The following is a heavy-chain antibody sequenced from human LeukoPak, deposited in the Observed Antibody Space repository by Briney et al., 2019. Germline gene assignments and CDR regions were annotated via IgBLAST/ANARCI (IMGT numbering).Heavy chain of an antibody. CDR3: AKDYIEYSSSSFWSYFDY. D-gene: IGHD6-6*01. CDR2: ISWNSGTL. CDR1: GFTFDDFA. Sequence: SGGSLRLSCAASGFTFDDFAMHWVWQAPGKGLEWVSSISWNSGTLAYADSVKGRFTISRDNAKNSLYLQMNSLRAEDTALYYCAKDYIEYSSSSFWSYFDYWGQGTLVTVSS. V-gene: IGHV3-9*01. J-gene: IGHJ4*02.